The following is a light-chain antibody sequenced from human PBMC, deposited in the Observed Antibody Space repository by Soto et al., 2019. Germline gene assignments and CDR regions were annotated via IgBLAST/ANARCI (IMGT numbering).Light chain of an antibody. V-gene: IGLV2-23*02. CDR3: CSYVGRDYV. J-gene: IGLJ1*01. CDR2: EVS. Sequence: QSALTQPASVSGSPGQSITLSCTETSRDFGSYNFASWYQQQPGKAPKLMIYEVSKRSSWVSNRFSGSNSGDKASLTLSGLQPEDEAEYYCCSYVGRDYVFGTGTKLTVL. CDR1: SRDFGSYNF.